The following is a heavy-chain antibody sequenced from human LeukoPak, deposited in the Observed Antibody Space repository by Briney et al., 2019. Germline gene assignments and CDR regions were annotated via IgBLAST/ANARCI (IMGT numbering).Heavy chain of an antibody. V-gene: IGHV4-38-2*02. CDR1: GGSFSGHY. Sequence: SETLSLTCAVSGGSFSGHYWGWIRQPPGKGLEWIGAIYHDGSTSYNPSLKSRVTISVDTSKNQFSLKLSSVTAADTAMYYCARDLRPLTGYYYFDYWGQGTLVTVSS. CDR2: IYHDGST. D-gene: IGHD3-9*01. J-gene: IGHJ4*02. CDR3: ARDLRPLTGYYYFDY.